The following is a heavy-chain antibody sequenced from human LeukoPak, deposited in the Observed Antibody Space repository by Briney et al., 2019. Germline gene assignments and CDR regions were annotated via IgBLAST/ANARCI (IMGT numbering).Heavy chain of an antibody. CDR3: ARVRLITIFGVVTPGSNFDY. Sequence: GGSLRLSCAASGFTFSSYWMHWVRQAPGKGLVWVSRINNDGGSTSYADSVKGRFSISRDNAKNTLYLQMNSLRAEDTAVYYCARVRLITIFGVVTPGSNFDYWGQGTLVTVSS. V-gene: IGHV3-74*01. D-gene: IGHD3-3*01. CDR1: GFTFSSYW. J-gene: IGHJ4*02. CDR2: INNDGGST.